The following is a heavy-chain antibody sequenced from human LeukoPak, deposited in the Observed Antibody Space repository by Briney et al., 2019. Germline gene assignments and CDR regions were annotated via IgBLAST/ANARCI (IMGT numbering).Heavy chain of an antibody. CDR1: GFTFSSYS. Sequence: GGSLRLSCATSGFTFSSYSMTWVRQAPGKGLDWVSSINSYSSGIYYADSVKGRSTISRDNAKNSLYLQMNSLRAEDTAVYYCAKEGYSRGYYSYYYMDVWGKGTTVTVSS. D-gene: IGHD6-13*01. CDR3: AKEGYSRGYYSYYYMDV. CDR2: INSYSSGI. V-gene: IGHV3-21*01. J-gene: IGHJ6*03.